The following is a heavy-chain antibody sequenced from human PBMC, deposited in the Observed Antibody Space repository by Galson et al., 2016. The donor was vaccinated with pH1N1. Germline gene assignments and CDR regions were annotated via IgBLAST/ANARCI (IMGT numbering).Heavy chain of an antibody. V-gene: IGHV1-69*06. CDR1: GCTFSNYA. J-gene: IGHJ6*02. CDR2: IIPMYRRT. CDR3: ARTEDVYDILTGSGSYYGMDV. Sequence: SVKVSCTASGCTFSNYAISWERQAPGQGLEWMAGIIPMYRRTDYAQKFQGTVTITADNSTSTAYMQLSRVRPKDTAVYYCARTEDVYDILTGSGSYYGMDVWGQGTAVTVSS. D-gene: IGHD3-9*01.